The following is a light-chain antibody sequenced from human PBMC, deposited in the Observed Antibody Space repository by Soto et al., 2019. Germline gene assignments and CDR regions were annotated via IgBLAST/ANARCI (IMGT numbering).Light chain of an antibody. CDR1: QSVSSY. CDR2: DAS. V-gene: IGKV3-11*01. J-gene: IGKJ5*01. Sequence: EIMLTQSPATLSLSPGERATLSCRASQSVSSYLAWYQQKPGQAPRLLIYDASNRATGIPARFSGSGSGTDFTLTISSLEPEDFAVYYCQQRSNWPSFGPGARLEIK. CDR3: QQRSNWPS.